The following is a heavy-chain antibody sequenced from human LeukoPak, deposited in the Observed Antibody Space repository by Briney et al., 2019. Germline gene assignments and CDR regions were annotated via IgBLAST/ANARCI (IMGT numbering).Heavy chain of an antibody. CDR2: IRYDGSNK. D-gene: IGHD6-13*01. V-gene: IGHV3-30*02. CDR3: AKDHRIAAEDYYFDY. J-gene: IGHJ4*02. CDR1: GFTFSSDG. Sequence: GGSLRLSCAASGFTFSSDGMHWVRQAPGKGLEWGAFIRYDGSNKYYADSVKGRSTISRDNAKNSLYLQMNSLRAEDTALYYCAKDHRIAAEDYYFDYWGQGTLVTVSS.